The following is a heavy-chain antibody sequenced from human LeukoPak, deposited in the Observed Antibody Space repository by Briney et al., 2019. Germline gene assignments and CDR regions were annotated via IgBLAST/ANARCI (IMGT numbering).Heavy chain of an antibody. CDR1: GFTFSSYA. J-gene: IGHJ4*02. CDR3: ARSPIFGVGSRIDY. Sequence: GGSLRLSCAASGFTFSSYAMHWVRQAPGKGLEWVAVISYDGSNKYYADSVKGRFTISRDNSKNTLYLQMNSLRAEDTAVYYCARSPIFGVGSRIDYWGQGTLVTVSS. V-gene: IGHV3-30*04. CDR2: ISYDGSNK. D-gene: IGHD3-3*01.